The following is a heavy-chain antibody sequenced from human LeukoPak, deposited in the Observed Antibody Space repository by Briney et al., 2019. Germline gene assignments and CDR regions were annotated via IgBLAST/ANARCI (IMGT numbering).Heavy chain of an antibody. CDR1: GGTFSSYA. CDR3: AVGSGDGSGYYFDY. D-gene: IGHD5-24*01. J-gene: IGHJ4*02. Sequence: SVKVSCKASGGTFSSYAISWVRQAPGQGLEWMGGIIPIFGTANYAQKFQGRVTITADESTSTAYMELSSLRSEDTAVYNCAVGSGDGSGYYFDYWGQGTLVTVSS. CDR2: IIPIFGTA. V-gene: IGHV1-69*01.